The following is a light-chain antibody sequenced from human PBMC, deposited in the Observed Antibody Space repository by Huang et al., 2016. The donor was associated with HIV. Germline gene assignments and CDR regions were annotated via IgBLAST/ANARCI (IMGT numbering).Light chain of an antibody. Sequence: DIQMTQSHSTLSASVGYRVTITCRASQSISSRLAWYQQKPGKATKLLIYNASNLESGVPSRLSGSGSGTEFTLTISSQQPDDFATYYCQQYNSYPLTFGGGTKVQIK. CDR1: QSISSR. CDR2: NAS. J-gene: IGKJ4*01. CDR3: QQYNSYPLT. V-gene: IGKV1-5*03.